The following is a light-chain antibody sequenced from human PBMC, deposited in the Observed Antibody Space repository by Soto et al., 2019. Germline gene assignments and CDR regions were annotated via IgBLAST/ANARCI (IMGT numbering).Light chain of an antibody. CDR2: GAS. J-gene: IGKJ1*01. CDR1: QNIGSN. Sequence: EVVMTQSPATLSASPGERVILSCRASQNIGSNLAWYQQRPGQAPRLLMYGASTRATETPARFSGSGSATDFTLTISRLEPEDFAVYYCQQYISSPLTFGQGTKVDIK. V-gene: IGKV3-15*01. CDR3: QQYISSPLT.